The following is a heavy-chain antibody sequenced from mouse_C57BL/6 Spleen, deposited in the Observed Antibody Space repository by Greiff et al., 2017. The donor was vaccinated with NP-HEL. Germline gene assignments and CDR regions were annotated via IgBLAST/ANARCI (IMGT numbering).Heavy chain of an antibody. D-gene: IGHD3-2*02. Sequence: EVQGVESGGGLVKPGGSLKLSCAASGFTFSSYAMSWVRQTPEKRLEWVATISDGGSYTYYPDNVKGRFTISRDNAKNNLYLQMSHLKSEDTAMYYCARRDRQLRLMDYWGQGTSVTVSS. CDR3: ARRDRQLRLMDY. V-gene: IGHV5-4*01. CDR2: ISDGGSYT. CDR1: GFTFSSYA. J-gene: IGHJ4*01.